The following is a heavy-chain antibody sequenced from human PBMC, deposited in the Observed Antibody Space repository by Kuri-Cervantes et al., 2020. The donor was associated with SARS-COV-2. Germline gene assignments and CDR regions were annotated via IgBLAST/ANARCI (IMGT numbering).Heavy chain of an antibody. CDR1: GFTFTTYA. D-gene: IGHD1-7*01. Sequence: GESLKISCAASGFTFTTYALTWVRQAPGERLEWVSAITGGDESTFYADSVKGRFTIYRDNPKNTLYLQMNSLRVEDSALYFCAKSPPDSITNYLYYFDLWGQGTLVTVSS. CDR3: AKSPPDSITNYLYYFDL. V-gene: IGHV3-23*01. J-gene: IGHJ4*02. CDR2: ITGGDEST.